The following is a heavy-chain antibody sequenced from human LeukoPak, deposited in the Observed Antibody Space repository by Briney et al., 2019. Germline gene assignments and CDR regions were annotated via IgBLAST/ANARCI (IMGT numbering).Heavy chain of an antibody. J-gene: IGHJ5*02. Sequence: SVQVSCKASGYTFTGYYMHWVRQAPGQGLEWMGWINPNSGGTNYAQKFQGRVTMTRDTSISTAYMELSRLRSDDTAVYYCARESPGDIVATWDPNWFDPWGQGTLVTVSS. CDR1: GYTFTGYY. CDR3: ARESPGDIVATWDPNWFDP. CDR2: INPNSGGT. V-gene: IGHV1-2*02. D-gene: IGHD5-12*01.